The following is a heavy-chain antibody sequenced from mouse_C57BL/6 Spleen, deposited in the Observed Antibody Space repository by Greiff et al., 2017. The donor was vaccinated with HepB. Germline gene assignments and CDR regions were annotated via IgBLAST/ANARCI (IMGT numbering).Heavy chain of an antibody. CDR2: INPSSGYT. CDR1: GYTFTSYT. Sequence: QVQLQQSGAELARPGASVKMSCKASGYTFTSYTMHWVKQRPGQGLEWIGYINPSSGYTKYNQKFKDKATLTADKSSSTAYMQLSSLTSEDSAVYYCARSLWDAWFAYWGQGTLVTVSA. CDR3: ARSLWDAWFAY. D-gene: IGHD4-1*01. V-gene: IGHV1-4*01. J-gene: IGHJ3*01.